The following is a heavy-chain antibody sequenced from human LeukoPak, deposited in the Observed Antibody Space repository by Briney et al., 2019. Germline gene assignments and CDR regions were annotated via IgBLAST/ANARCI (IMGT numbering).Heavy chain of an antibody. Sequence: GGSLRLSCAASGFTFSSYAMHWVRQAPGKGLEWVAVISYDGSNKYYADSVKGRFTISRDNSKNTLYLQMNSLRAEDTAVYYCAREGSYYYGSGSYNPFDYWGQGTLVTVSS. CDR3: AREGSYYYGSGSYNPFDY. D-gene: IGHD3-10*01. V-gene: IGHV3-30-3*01. CDR1: GFTFSSYA. CDR2: ISYDGSNK. J-gene: IGHJ4*02.